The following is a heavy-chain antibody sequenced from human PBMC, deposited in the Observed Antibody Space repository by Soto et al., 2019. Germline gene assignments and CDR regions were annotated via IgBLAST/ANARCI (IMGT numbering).Heavy chain of an antibody. J-gene: IGHJ6*02. CDR1: GFTVSSNY. Sequence: EVQLVVPGGGLVQPGGSLRLSCAASGFTVSSNYMSWVRKAPGKGLEWVSVIYSGGSTYYADSVKGRFTISRDNSKNTLYLQMNSLRAEDTAVYYCARDQGYSSSWWEPYYYYGMDVWGQGTTVTVSS. D-gene: IGHD6-13*01. V-gene: IGHV3-66*01. CDR3: ARDQGYSSSWWEPYYYYGMDV. CDR2: IYSGGST.